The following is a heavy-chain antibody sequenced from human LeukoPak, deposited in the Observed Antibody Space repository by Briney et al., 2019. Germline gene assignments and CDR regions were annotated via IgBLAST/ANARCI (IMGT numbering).Heavy chain of an antibody. CDR1: GYTFTVYY. Sequence: ASVKVSCKASGYTFTVYYMHWVRQAPGQGLEWMGWINPNSGGTNYAHRFQGRVTMTRDTSSSTAYMELSRLRSDDTAMFYCASTTGLDDWGQGTLVTVSS. CDR2: INPNSGGT. J-gene: IGHJ4*02. V-gene: IGHV1-2*02. D-gene: IGHD1-1*01. CDR3: ASTTGLDD.